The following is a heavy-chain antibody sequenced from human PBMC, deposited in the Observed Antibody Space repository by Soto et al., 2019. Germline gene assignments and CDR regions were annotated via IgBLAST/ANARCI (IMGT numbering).Heavy chain of an antibody. CDR2: IVVGSGNT. CDR1: GFTFTSSA. V-gene: IGHV1-58*01. CDR3: AAVPPPSGPLLPFDY. J-gene: IGHJ4*02. D-gene: IGHD2-15*01. Sequence: SVKVSCKASGFTFTSSAVQWVRQARGQRLEWIGWIVVGSGNTNYAQKFQERVTITRDMSTSTAYMELSSLRSEDTAVYYCAAVPPPSGPLLPFDYWGQGTLVTVSS.